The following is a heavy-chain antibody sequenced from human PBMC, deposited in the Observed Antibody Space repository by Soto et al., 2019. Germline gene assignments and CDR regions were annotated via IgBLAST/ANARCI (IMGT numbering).Heavy chain of an antibody. J-gene: IGHJ4*02. V-gene: IGHV3-30*03. CDR2: ISYDGSNK. D-gene: IGHD5-18*01. CDR1: GFTFSSYG. CDR3: VQTDPVDTAMNNDY. Sequence: PGGSLRLSCAASGFTFSSYGMHWVRQAPGKGLEWVAVISYDGSNKYYADSVKGRFTISRDNSKNTLYLQMNSLRAEDTAVYYCVQTDPVDTAMNNDYWGQGTLVTVSS.